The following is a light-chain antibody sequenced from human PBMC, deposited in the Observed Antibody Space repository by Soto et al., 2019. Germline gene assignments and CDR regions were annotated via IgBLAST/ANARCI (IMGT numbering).Light chain of an antibody. CDR2: GAS. J-gene: IGKJ1*01. CDR3: QQDYNLPQT. V-gene: IGKV3D-7*01. Sequence: GVRVTLSCRASQSVSSSYLTWYQQKPGQAPRLLIYGASTRATSIPARFSGSGSGTDFTLTISSLQPEDFAVYYCQQDYNLPQTFGQGTKVDIK. CDR1: QSVSSSY.